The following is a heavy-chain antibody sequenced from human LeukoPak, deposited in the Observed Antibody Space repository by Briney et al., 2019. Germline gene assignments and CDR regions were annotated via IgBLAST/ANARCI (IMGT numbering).Heavy chain of an antibody. V-gene: IGHV4-4*07. D-gene: IGHD3-10*01. J-gene: IGHJ3*02. Sequence: TSETLSLTCTVSGGSISSYYWSWIRQPAGKGLEWIGRIYTSGSTNYNPSLKSRVTMSVDTSKNQFSLKLSSVTAADTAVYYCARDSLWFGEFSDAFDIWGQGTMVTVSS. CDR1: GGSISSYY. CDR2: IYTSGST. CDR3: ARDSLWFGEFSDAFDI.